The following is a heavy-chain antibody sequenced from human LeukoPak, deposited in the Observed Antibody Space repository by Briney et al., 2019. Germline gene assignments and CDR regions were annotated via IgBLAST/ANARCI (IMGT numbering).Heavy chain of an antibody. CDR1: GGSISSGGYY. J-gene: IGHJ4*02. D-gene: IGHD6-19*01. CDR2: IYYSGST. V-gene: IGHV4-31*03. Sequence: SETLSPTCTVSGGSISSGGYYWSWIRQHPGKGLEWIGYIYYSGSTYYNPSLKSRVTISVDTSKNQFSLKLSSVTAADTAVYYCAGERGEEYSSGWYKTNFFDNWGQGIRVTVSS. CDR3: AGERGEEYSSGWYKTNFFDN.